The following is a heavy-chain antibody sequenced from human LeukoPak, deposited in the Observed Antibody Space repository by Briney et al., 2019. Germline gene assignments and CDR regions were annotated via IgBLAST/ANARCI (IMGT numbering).Heavy chain of an antibody. CDR2: ISYDGSNE. D-gene: IGHD3-3*01. V-gene: IGHV3-30*18. CDR3: AKDLRFLEWFDY. CDR1: GFTFDDYA. Sequence: GGSLRLSCAASGFTFDDYAMHWVRQAPGQGLEWVAVISYDGSNEYYADSVKGRFTISRDNSENTLYLQMNSLRAEDTAVYYCAKDLRFLEWFDYWGQGTLVTVSS. J-gene: IGHJ4*02.